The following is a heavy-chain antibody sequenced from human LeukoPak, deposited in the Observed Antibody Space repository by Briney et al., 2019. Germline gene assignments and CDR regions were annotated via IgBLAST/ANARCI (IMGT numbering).Heavy chain of an antibody. CDR3: ARDRRYSSSSVDWFDP. CDR1: GYTLTELS. Sequence: GASVKVSCKVSGYTLTELSMHWVRQAPGKGLEWMGGFDPEDGETIYAQKFQGRVTMTEDTSTDTAYMELSSLRSDDTAVYYCARDRRYSSSSVDWFDPWGQGTLVTVSS. J-gene: IGHJ5*02. V-gene: IGHV1-24*01. CDR2: FDPEDGET. D-gene: IGHD6-6*01.